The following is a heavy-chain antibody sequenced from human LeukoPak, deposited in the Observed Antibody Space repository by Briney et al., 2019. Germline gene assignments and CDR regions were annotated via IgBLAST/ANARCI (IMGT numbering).Heavy chain of an antibody. Sequence: GGSLRLSCAASGFTFEDYGVSWVRQAPGKGLEWVSGINWNGGSTGYAGSVKGRFTISRDNAKNSLYLQMNSLRAEDTALYYCAKAYYDFWSGYRDYYYYYGMDVWGQGTTVTVSS. J-gene: IGHJ6*02. D-gene: IGHD3-3*01. CDR3: AKAYYDFWSGYRDYYYYYGMDV. V-gene: IGHV3-20*04. CDR2: INWNGGST. CDR1: GFTFEDYG.